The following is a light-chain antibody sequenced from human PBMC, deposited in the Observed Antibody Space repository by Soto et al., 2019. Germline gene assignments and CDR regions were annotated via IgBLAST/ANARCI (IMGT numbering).Light chain of an antibody. V-gene: IGKV3-20*01. CDR3: QQYASSLIT. Sequence: IVLTQSPGTLSLSPWERATLSCRASQSVSSSYLAWYQQKPGQAPRLIIYGASSRDTGIPDRFSGSGSGKDFDHTISRLEPEDFAVYYCQQYASSLITFGQGTRLEIK. J-gene: IGKJ5*01. CDR1: QSVSSSY. CDR2: GAS.